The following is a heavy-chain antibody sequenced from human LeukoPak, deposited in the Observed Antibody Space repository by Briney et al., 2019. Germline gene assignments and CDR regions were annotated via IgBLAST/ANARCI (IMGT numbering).Heavy chain of an antibody. V-gene: IGHV3-48*03. Sequence: AGGSLRLSCAASAFTFSFYEMSWVRQAPEMGLEWVAYISSDGNSIHYADSVKGRFTISRDNAKESLYLHINSLRAEDTAIYYCARVSTNYFDYWGEGALVTVS. D-gene: IGHD5/OR15-5a*01. CDR3: ARVSTNYFDY. J-gene: IGHJ4*02. CDR2: ISSDGNSI. CDR1: AFTFSFYE.